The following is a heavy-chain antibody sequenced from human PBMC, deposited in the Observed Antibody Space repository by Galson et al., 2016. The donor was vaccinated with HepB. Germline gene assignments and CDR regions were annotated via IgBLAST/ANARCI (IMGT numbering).Heavy chain of an antibody. D-gene: IGHD3-10*01. Sequence: SETLSLTCAVSGGSFSDYYWTWIRQPPGKGLEWIGETRHSRSTNYNPSLKSRVTISVDTSKNQFSLQLTSVTAADTAVYYCARLFASGRKYDAFDIWGQGTVVTVSS. CDR2: TRHSRST. J-gene: IGHJ3*02. CDR1: GGSFSDYY. V-gene: IGHV4-34*01. CDR3: ARLFASGRKYDAFDI.